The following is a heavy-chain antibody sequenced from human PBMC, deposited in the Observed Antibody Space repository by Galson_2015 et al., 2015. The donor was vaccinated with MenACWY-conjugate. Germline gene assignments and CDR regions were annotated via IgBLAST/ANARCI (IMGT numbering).Heavy chain of an antibody. CDR1: GFTFSSYA. CDR2: ISGSGGST. CDR3: AKGDGITMIVVDGDFDY. V-gene: IGHV3-23*01. J-gene: IGHJ4*02. D-gene: IGHD3-22*01. Sequence: LRLSCAASGFTFSSYAMSWVRQAPGKGLEWVSAISGSGGSTYYADSVKGRFTISRDNSKNTLYLQMNSLRAEDTAVYYCAKGDGITMIVVDGDFDYWGQGTLVTVSS.